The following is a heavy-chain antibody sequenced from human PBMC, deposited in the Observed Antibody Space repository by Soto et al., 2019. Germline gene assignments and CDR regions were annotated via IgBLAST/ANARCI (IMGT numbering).Heavy chain of an antibody. D-gene: IGHD2-15*01. Sequence: ASVKVSCKASGYTFTSYAMHWVRQAPGQRHEWMGWINAGNGNTKYSQKFQGRVTVTKDTSASTAYMELSSLRSEDTAVYYCARDLGGWPDYWGQGTLVTVSS. CDR3: ARDLGGWPDY. CDR2: INAGNGNT. V-gene: IGHV1-3*01. CDR1: GYTFTSYA. J-gene: IGHJ4*02.